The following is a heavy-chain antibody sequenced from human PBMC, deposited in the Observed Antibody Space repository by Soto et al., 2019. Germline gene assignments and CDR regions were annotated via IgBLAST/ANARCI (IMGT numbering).Heavy chain of an antibody. Sequence: EVQLVESGGGLVQPGRSLRLSCAASGFTFDDYAMHWVRQAPGKGLEWVSGISWNSGSIGYADSVKGRFTISRDNAKNSLYLQMNSLRAEDTALYYCAKGIFGVVMSYFDYWGQGTLVTVSS. D-gene: IGHD3-3*02. CDR1: GFTFDDYA. V-gene: IGHV3-9*01. CDR3: AKGIFGVVMSYFDY. CDR2: ISWNSGSI. J-gene: IGHJ4*02.